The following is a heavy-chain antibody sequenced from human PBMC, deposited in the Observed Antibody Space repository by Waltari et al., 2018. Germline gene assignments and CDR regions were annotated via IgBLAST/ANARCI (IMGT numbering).Heavy chain of an antibody. D-gene: IGHD5-12*01. J-gene: IGHJ3*02. CDR1: GFTFSDFS. V-gene: IGHV3-21*01. CDR2: ISTTSRNI. CDR3: ARGATDLQRNDALDI. Sequence: EVRLVESGGGLVNPGGSLRLSCAASGFTFSDFSMNWVRQVPGRGLEWVSSISTTSRNIYYCDSMKGRFTSSRDNAKNSLYLQMNSLRAEDTAIYYCARGATDLQRNDALDIWGQGTMVTVSS.